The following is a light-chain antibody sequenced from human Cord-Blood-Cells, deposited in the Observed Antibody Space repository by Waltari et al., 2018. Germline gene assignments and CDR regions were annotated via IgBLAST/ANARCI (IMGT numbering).Light chain of an antibody. CDR3: SSYTSSSTSYV. V-gene: IGLV2-14*01. Sequence: QSALTQPASVSGSPGPSITISCTGTSRDVGGYNYVSWYQQHPGKAPKLMIYDVSNRPSGVSNRFSGSKSGNTASLTISGLQAEDEADYYCSSYTSSSTSYVFGTGTKVTVL. CDR1: SRDVGGYNY. J-gene: IGLJ1*01. CDR2: DVS.